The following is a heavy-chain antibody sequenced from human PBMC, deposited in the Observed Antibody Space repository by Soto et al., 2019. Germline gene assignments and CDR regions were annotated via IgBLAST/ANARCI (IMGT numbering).Heavy chain of an antibody. D-gene: IGHD3-10*01. CDR2: IDPSDSYT. CDR3: AILIMVRGITAPDDY. CDR1: GYSFTSYW. V-gene: IGHV5-10-1*01. J-gene: IGHJ4*02. Sequence: GESLKISCKGSGYSFTSYWISWVRQMPGKGLEWMGRIDPSDSYTNYSPSFQGHVTISADKSISTAYLQWSSLKASDTAMYYCAILIMVRGITAPDDYWGQGTLVTVSS.